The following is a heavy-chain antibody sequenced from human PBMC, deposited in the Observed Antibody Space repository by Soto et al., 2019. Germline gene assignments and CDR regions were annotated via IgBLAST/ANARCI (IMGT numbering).Heavy chain of an antibody. Sequence: GGSLRLSCGASEFTFSSYAMHWVRQAPGKGLEWVALISYDGSNKDYADSVRGRFTISRDNSKNTLYLQMNSLRAEDTAVYYCARDPAMVRGVIIDYWGQGTLVTVSS. CDR3: ARDPAMVRGVIIDY. CDR1: EFTFSSYA. D-gene: IGHD3-10*01. V-gene: IGHV3-30*14. J-gene: IGHJ4*02. CDR2: ISYDGSNK.